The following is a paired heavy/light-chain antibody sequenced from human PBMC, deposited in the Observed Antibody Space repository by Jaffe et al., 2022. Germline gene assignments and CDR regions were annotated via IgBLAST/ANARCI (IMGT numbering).Light chain of an antibody. V-gene: IGKV3-11*01. J-gene: IGKJ3*01. CDR2: DAS. Sequence: EIVLTQSPATLSLSPGERATLSCRASQSVSSYLAWYQQKPGQAPRLLIYDASNRATGIPARFSGSGSGTDFTLTISSLEPEDFAVYYCQQRSNWPPRVTFGPGTKVDIK. CDR1: QSVSSY. CDR3: QQRSNWPPRVT.
Heavy chain of an antibody. Sequence: QVQLVQSGAEVKKPGSSVKVSCKASGGTFSSYAISWVRQAPGQGLEWMGGIIPIFGTANYAQKFQGRVTITADESTSTAYMELSSLRSEDTAVYYCARTLGYCSSTSCPNNWFDPWGQGTLVTVSS. D-gene: IGHD2-2*01. CDR3: ARTLGYCSSTSCPNNWFDP. CDR1: GGTFSSYA. CDR2: IIPIFGTA. J-gene: IGHJ5*02. V-gene: IGHV1-69*01.